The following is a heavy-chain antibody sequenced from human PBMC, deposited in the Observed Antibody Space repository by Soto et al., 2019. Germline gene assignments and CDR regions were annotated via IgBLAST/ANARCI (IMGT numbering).Heavy chain of an antibody. D-gene: IGHD3-16*01. Sequence: QVQLQESGPGLVKPSQTLALTCTVSGDSSISGPYYWSWIRQLPGKGLEYIGYIYYTGSAYHNPSLKIRLNISIDTTKDQFSLLLTSVTAADTGVYFCARGLSPAFRGLFYFDSWGQGTLVTVSS. CDR3: ARGLSPAFRGLFYFDS. CDR2: IYYTGSA. CDR1: GDSSISGPYY. J-gene: IGHJ4*02. V-gene: IGHV4-30-4*01.